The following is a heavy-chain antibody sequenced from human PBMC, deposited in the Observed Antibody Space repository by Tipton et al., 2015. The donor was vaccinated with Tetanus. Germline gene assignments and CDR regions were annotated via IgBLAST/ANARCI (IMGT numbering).Heavy chain of an antibody. CDR2: ISHSGTT. CDR3: ARDRWDFAYDSRGFYSPLYYFDN. J-gene: IGHJ4*02. Sequence: TLSLTCTVSGGSISSDAHYWSWIRQAPGKGLEWLGYISHSGTTNYNPSLMSRVTLSLDTARGQFSLKLTSVTAADAAVYFCARDRWDFAYDSRGFYSPLYYFDNWGQGLRVTVSS. CDR1: GGSISSDAHY. V-gene: IGHV4-30-4*01. D-gene: IGHD3-22*01.